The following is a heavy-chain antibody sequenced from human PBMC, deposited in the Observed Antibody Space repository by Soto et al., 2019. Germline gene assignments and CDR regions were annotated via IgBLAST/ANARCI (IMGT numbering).Heavy chain of an antibody. V-gene: IGHV3-23*01. J-gene: IGHJ4*02. D-gene: IGHD3-10*01. Sequence: PGGSLSISCAASGFTFGSSAISSVRQAPVKGLEWVSAVSANGQGIYYADSVRGRFTISRDNSKNTVFLHMDSLSAEDTAVYYCAKDRHYPRDYFHYWGQGTLVTVSS. CDR1: GFTFGSSA. CDR3: AKDRHYPRDYFHY. CDR2: VSANGQGI.